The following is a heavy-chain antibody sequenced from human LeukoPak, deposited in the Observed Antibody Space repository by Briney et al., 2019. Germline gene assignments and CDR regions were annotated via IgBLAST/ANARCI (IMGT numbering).Heavy chain of an antibody. J-gene: IGHJ4*02. CDR2: ISAYNGNT. D-gene: IGHD4-17*01. Sequence: ASVKVSCKASRYTFTSYGINWVRQAPGQGLEWMGWISAYNGNTNYAQKLQGRVTMTTDTSTSTAYMELRSLRSDDTAVYYCARPTYDYGDYVGYFDYWGQGTLVTVSS. CDR1: RYTFTSYG. V-gene: IGHV1-18*01. CDR3: ARPTYDYGDYVGYFDY.